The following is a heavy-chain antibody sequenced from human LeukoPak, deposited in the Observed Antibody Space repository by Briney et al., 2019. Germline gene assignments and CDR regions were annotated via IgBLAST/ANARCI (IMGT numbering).Heavy chain of an antibody. J-gene: IGHJ3*02. Sequence: GGSLRLSCAASGFTFSSYGMSWVRQAPGKGLEWVSAISGSGGSTYYADSVKGRFTISRDNSKNTLYLQMNSLRAEDTAVYYCTRVAAGGKDAFDIWGQGTMVTVSS. V-gene: IGHV3-23*01. CDR3: TRVAAGGKDAFDI. D-gene: IGHD6-13*01. CDR1: GFTFSSYG. CDR2: ISGSGGST.